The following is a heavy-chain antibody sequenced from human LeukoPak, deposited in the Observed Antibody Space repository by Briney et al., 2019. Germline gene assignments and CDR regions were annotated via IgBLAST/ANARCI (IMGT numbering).Heavy chain of an antibody. D-gene: IGHD5-18*01. V-gene: IGHV3-23*01. CDR1: GFTFSSYA. CDR2: ISGSGGST. CDR3: AKDSKDGAFLKQLWLSYYYYMDV. Sequence: GGSLRLSCAASGFTFSSYAMSWVRQAPGKGLEWVSAISGSGGSTYYADSVKGRFTISRDNSKNTLYLQMNSLRAEDTAVYHCAKDSKDGAFLKQLWLSYYYYMDVWGKGTTVTVSS. J-gene: IGHJ6*03.